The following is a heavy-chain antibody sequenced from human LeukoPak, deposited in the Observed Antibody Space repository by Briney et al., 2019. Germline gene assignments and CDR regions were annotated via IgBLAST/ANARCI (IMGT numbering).Heavy chain of an antibody. J-gene: IGHJ4*02. Sequence: PGVSLRLSCAASGFTFSSYAKSWVRQAPGKGLEWVSAITNSGGDTYHADSVKGRFTISRDNSKNTLYLQMNSLRVEDTAVYYCAKGSSSSRPYYFDYWGQGTLVTVSS. CDR3: AKGSSSSRPYYFDY. CDR1: GFTFSSYA. D-gene: IGHD6-6*01. CDR2: ITNSGGDT. V-gene: IGHV3-23*01.